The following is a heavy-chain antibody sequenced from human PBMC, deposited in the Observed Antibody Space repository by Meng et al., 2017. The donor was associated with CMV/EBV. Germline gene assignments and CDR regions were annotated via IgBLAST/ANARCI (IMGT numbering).Heavy chain of an antibody. V-gene: IGHV4-4*07. Sequence: PRLVQPSDPLPLPCTVSGGSISSYYWSWSRQPAEKGLEWIGRIYTSGSTNYNPSLKSRVTMSVDTSKNQFSLKLSSVTAADTAVYYCARHGDTAMVVGIDYWGQGTLVTVSS. J-gene: IGHJ4*02. CDR3: ARHGDTAMVVGIDY. CDR2: IYTSGST. CDR1: GGSISSYY. D-gene: IGHD5-18*01.